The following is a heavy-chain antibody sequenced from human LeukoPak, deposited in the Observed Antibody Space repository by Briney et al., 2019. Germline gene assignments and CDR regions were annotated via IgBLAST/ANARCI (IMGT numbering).Heavy chain of an antibody. CDR2: IYYSGST. D-gene: IGHD3-10*01. CDR1: GGSISSYY. Sequence: SETLSLTCTVSGGSISSYYWSWIRQPPGKGLEWIGYIYYSGSTNYNPTLKSRVTISVDTSKNQFSLKLSSVTAADTAVYYCARTMERFGELFSLSGWFDPWGQGTLVTVSS. V-gene: IGHV4-59*08. CDR3: ARTMERFGELFSLSGWFDP. J-gene: IGHJ5*02.